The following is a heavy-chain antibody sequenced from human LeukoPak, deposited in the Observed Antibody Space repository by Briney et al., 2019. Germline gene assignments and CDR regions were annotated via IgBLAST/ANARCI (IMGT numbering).Heavy chain of an antibody. D-gene: IGHD2-15*01. J-gene: IGHJ4*02. V-gene: IGHV3-74*01. Sequence: GGSLRLSCAASGFTFSNHYMHWVRQAPGKGLVSVSRIDPNGRYTSYADSVKGRFTISRDNSKNTLYLQMDSLRAEDTAVYYCARAGYCSGGSCYGSDYWGQGTLVTVSS. CDR3: ARAGYCSGGSCYGSDY. CDR1: GFTFSNHY. CDR2: IDPNGRYT.